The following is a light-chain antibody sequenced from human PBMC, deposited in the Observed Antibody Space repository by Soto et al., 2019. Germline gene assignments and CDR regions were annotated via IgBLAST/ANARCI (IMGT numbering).Light chain of an antibody. CDR1: QSVGNSF. J-gene: IGKJ5*01. Sequence: EGVLTQSPGTLALSPGGRATLSCRVSQSVGNSFVAWYQQKPGQPPRLLIYDTSKRATGIPDRFSGSVSGTDFTLSISRVEPEDFAVFYCQQYGTSEIIFGQGTRLEIK. CDR2: DTS. V-gene: IGKV3-20*01. CDR3: QQYGTSEII.